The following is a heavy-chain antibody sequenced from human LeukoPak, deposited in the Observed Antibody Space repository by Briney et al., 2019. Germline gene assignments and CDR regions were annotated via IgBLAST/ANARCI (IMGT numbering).Heavy chain of an antibody. CDR2: IMPMFATT. CDR3: ARGVRFVADCPSSTCYTPDF. D-gene: IGHD2-2*02. V-gene: IGHV1-69*06. CDR1: GGIFSTYA. J-gene: IGHJ4*02. Sequence: ASVKVSCKASGGIFSTYAISWVRQAPGQGLERMGGIMPMFATTNYAQRFQDRVTITADKATTTAYMELSSLTPEDTAIYYCARGVRFVADCPSSTCYTPDFWGQGTLVTVSS.